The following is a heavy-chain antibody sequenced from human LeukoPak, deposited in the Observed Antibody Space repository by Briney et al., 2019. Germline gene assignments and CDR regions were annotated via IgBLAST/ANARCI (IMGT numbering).Heavy chain of an antibody. V-gene: IGHV4-39*01. CDR1: GGSIRSSNYY. CDR2: IYYSGST. D-gene: IGHD3-22*01. Sequence: PSETLSLTXNVLGGSIRSSNYYWGGIRQPPGKGLEWIESIYYSGSTYYNPSLKGRITMYVDTSNNQFSLKLTSATATDTAVYYCATLFYYDSSGPPSWGQGTLVTVSS. J-gene: IGHJ5*02. CDR3: ATLFYYDSSGPPS.